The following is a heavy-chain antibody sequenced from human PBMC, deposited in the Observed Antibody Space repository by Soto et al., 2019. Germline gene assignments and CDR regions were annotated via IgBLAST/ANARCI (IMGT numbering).Heavy chain of an antibody. V-gene: IGHV2-5*02. CDR3: AIIGRSSGTNDACDI. J-gene: IGHJ3*02. CDR2: IYWDDDK. Sequence: QITLKESGPTLVKPTQTLTLTCTFSGLSLSTSGVGVGWIRQPPGKALEWLAFIYWDDDKRYTPSLKSRLTITKDTANNHVVLTMTNLDPVDTATYYCAIIGRSSGTNDACDIWGQGTMVTVSS. CDR1: GLSLSTSGVG. D-gene: IGHD6-13*01.